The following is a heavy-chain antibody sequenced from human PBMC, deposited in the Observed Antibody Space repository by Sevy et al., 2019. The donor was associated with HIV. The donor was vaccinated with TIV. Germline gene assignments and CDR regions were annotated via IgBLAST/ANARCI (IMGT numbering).Heavy chain of an antibody. V-gene: IGHV3-21*01. CDR2: ISSSSSYI. D-gene: IGHD6-13*01. CDR1: GFTFSSYS. CDR3: ARAPQQPVMREFDY. Sequence: GGSLRLSCAASGFTFSSYSMNWVRQAPGKGLEWVSSISSSSSYIYYADSVKGRFTISRDNAKNSLYLQMNSLRAEDTAVYYCARAPQQPVMREFDYWGQGTLVTVSS. J-gene: IGHJ4*02.